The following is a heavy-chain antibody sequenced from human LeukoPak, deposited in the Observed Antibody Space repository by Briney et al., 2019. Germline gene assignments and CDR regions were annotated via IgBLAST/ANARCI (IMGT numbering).Heavy chain of an antibody. CDR1: GFTFSGSS. CDR2: ITSSYAT. Sequence: VQPGGSLKLSCAASGFTFSGSSMHWVRQASGKGLEWVGRITSSYATAYAASVKGRFTISRDVSGNTAYLQMNSLRTEDTAVYYCAPGSDNYYVSWGQGTLVTVCS. D-gene: IGHD2-21*01. CDR3: APGSDNYYVS. J-gene: IGHJ4*02. V-gene: IGHV3-73*01.